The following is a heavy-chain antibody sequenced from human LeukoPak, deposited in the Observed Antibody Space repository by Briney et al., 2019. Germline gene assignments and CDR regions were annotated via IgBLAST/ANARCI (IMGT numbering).Heavy chain of an antibody. CDR2: ISGSGGST. CDR1: GFTFSSYA. Sequence: GGSLRLSCAASGFTFSSYAMSWVRQAPGKGLEWVSAISGSGGSTYYADSVRGRFTISRDNSKYTLYLQMNSLRAEDTAVYYCAKDENDYFDYWGQGTLVTVSS. V-gene: IGHV3-23*01. D-gene: IGHD1-1*01. J-gene: IGHJ4*02. CDR3: AKDENDYFDY.